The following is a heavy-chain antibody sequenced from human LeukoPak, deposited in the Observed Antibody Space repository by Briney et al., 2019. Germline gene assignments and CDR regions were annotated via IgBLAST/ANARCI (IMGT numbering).Heavy chain of an antibody. CDR2: ISYDGSNK. J-gene: IGHJ4*02. Sequence: GGSLRLSCAASGFTFSSYAMHWVRQAPGKGLEWVAVISYDGSNKYYADSLKGRFTISRDNSKNTLYLQTNSLRAEDTAVYYCARDRGYSGYDGCDYWGQGTLVTVSS. V-gene: IGHV3-30*04. CDR1: GFTFSSYA. D-gene: IGHD5-12*01. CDR3: ARDRGYSGYDGCDY.